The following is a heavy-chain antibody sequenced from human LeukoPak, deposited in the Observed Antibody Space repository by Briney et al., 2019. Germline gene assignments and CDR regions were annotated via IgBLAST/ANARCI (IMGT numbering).Heavy chain of an antibody. D-gene: IGHD6-19*01. CDR2: INPNSGGT. Sequence: ASVKVSCKASGYTFTGYYMHWVRQAPGQGLEWMGWINPNSGGTNYAQKFQGRVTMTRDTSISTVYMELSSLRSEDTAVYYCARVYAFGIAVAESYYFDYWGQGTLVTVSS. V-gene: IGHV1-2*02. CDR1: GYTFTGYY. CDR3: ARVYAFGIAVAESYYFDY. J-gene: IGHJ4*02.